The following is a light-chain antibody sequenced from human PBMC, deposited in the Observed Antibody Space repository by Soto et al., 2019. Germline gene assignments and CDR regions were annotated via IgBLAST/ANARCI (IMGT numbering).Light chain of an antibody. V-gene: IGKV3-20*01. CDR3: QQYGSSPRIT. J-gene: IGKJ5*01. Sequence: EIVLTQSPGTLSLSPGERATLSCRASQSVSSSYLAWYQQKPGQAPRPLIYGASSRATGIPDRFSGSGSGTDFTITISRLEPEDFAVYYCQQYGSSPRITFGHGTRLEIK. CDR2: GAS. CDR1: QSVSSSY.